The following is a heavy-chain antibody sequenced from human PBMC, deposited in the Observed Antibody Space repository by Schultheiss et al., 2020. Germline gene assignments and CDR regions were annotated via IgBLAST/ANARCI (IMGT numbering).Heavy chain of an antibody. CDR1: GFTFSSYA. CDR2: ISGSASST. CDR3: ARLRELPDY. Sequence: GGSLRLSCAASGFTFSSYAMSWVRQAPGKGLEWVSAISGSASSTYYADSVKGRFTISRDNSKNTLYLQMNSLRAEDTAVYYCARLRELPDYWGQGTLVTVSS. D-gene: IGHD1-26*01. J-gene: IGHJ4*02. V-gene: IGHV3-23*01.